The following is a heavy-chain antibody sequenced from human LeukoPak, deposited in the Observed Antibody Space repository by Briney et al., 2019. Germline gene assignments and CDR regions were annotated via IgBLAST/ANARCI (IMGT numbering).Heavy chain of an antibody. CDR2: INHSGST. Sequence: NPSETLSLTCAVYGGSISGYYWSWIRQPPGKGLEWIGEINHSGSTNYNPSLKSRVTISVDTSKNQFSLKLSSVTAADTAVYYCARARIAAAGTTDYWGQGTLVTVSS. J-gene: IGHJ4*02. D-gene: IGHD6-13*01. CDR3: ARARIAAAGTTDY. V-gene: IGHV4-34*01. CDR1: GGSISGYY.